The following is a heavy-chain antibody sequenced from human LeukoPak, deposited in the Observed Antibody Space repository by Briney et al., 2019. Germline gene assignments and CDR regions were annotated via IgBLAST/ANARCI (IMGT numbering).Heavy chain of an antibody. Sequence: SETLSLTCTVSGASISSYYWGWIRQSPGKGLEWIGYLYNGGSAKYSPSLNSRVTISRDTSKNQFSLMLTSVTAADTATYYCARDHGYSLDYWGGGVLVSVSS. J-gene: IGHJ4*02. CDR3: ARDHGYSLDY. CDR1: GASISSYY. CDR2: LYNGGSA. D-gene: IGHD5-12*01. V-gene: IGHV4-59*01.